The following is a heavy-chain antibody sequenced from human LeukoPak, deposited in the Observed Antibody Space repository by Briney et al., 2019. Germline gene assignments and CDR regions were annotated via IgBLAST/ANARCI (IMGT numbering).Heavy chain of an antibody. CDR1: GFSLSGDW. J-gene: IGHJ4*02. Sequence: GGSLRLSCVGSGFSLSGDWMTWVRQAPGTGLEWVANIKEDGGETYYVDSVRGRFTISRDNAKNSLYLQMNNLRAEDTAVCVCARPVNRLFLFWGPGTLVTVSS. CDR3: ARPVNRLFLF. CDR2: IKEDGGET. V-gene: IGHV3-7*01. D-gene: IGHD2-21*01.